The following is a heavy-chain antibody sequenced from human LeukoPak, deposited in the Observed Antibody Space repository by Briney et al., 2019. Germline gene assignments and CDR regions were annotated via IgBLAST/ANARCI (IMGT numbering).Heavy chain of an antibody. V-gene: IGHV1-18*01. CDR3: AKDRVGAPPGDWEYLGASNCFDI. J-gene: IGHJ3*02. CDR1: GYTFNRYG. D-gene: IGHD3-16*01. CDR2: IGTYNGNT. Sequence: ASVTVSCKASGYTFNRYGVNWVRQAPGQGLEWMGWIGTYNGNTNLAQKFKGRVTMTTDTATSTAYMELKSLRLGDTAVYYCAKDRVGAPPGDWEYLGASNCFDIWGQGTMVSVSS.